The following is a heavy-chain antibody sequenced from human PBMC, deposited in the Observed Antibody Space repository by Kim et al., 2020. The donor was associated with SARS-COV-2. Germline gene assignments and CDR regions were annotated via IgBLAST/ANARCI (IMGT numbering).Heavy chain of an antibody. V-gene: IGHV3-23*01. D-gene: IGHD3-22*01. J-gene: IGHJ1*01. CDR1: GVTLSINA. CDR3: PGHGSSSS. Sequence: GGSLRLSCAASGVTLSINAMTWVRQAPGKGLEWVSSMSGGGATYYADSVKGRFTISRDIPKNTLYLQMNSLRDDDTAIYYCPGHGSSSSRGQGTLVTVPS. CDR2: MSGGGAT.